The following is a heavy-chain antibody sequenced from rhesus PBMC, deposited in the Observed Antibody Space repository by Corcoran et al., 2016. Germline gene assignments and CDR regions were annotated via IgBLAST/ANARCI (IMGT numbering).Heavy chain of an antibody. CDR3: ARKDYGSSYGY. Sequence: QVQLQESGPGLVKPSETLSLTCTVSGGSISGYYYWRWIRQPPGKGREWMGGLYGNSASPYSNPSLKSRVTISNDTSKNQFSLKLSSVTAADTAVYYCARKDYGSSYGYWGQGVLVTVSS. J-gene: IGHJ4*01. V-gene: IGHV4-143*01. CDR2: LYGNSASP. D-gene: IGHD4-29*01. CDR1: GGSISGYYY.